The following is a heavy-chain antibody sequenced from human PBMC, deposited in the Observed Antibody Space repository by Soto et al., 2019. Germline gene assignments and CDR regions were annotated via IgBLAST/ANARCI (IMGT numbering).Heavy chain of an antibody. CDR1: GLTFSTYS. Sequence: EVQLVESGGGLVKPGGSLRLSCAASGLTFSTYSMNWVRQAPGKGLEWVSCISSSSSHIFYADSVKGRFTISRDNAKNSLYPQMNSLRAEDTAVYDCARDLGTGWSIDYWGQGTLVTVSS. CDR2: ISSSSSHI. J-gene: IGHJ4*02. D-gene: IGHD6-19*01. V-gene: IGHV3-21*01. CDR3: ARDLGTGWSIDY.